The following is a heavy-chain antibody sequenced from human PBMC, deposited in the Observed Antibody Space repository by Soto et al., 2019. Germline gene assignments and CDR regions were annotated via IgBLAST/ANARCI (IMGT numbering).Heavy chain of an antibody. V-gene: IGHV3-74*01. CDR1: GFTISSYW. CDR3: ARGLDSVVTRLDY. J-gene: IGHJ4*02. D-gene: IGHD4-4*01. Sequence: PGGSLRLSCAASGFTISSYWMHWVRQAPGKGLVWVSRINSDESSTDYADSVKGRFTISRDNAKNTLYLQMNSLRAEDTAVYYCARGLDSVVTRLDYWGQGTLVTVSS. CDR2: INSDESST.